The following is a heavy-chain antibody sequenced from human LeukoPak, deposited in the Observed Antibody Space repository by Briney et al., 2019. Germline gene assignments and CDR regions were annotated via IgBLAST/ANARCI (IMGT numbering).Heavy chain of an antibody. CDR1: GGSISSGGYY. D-gene: IGHD3-10*01. CDR2: IYYSGST. J-gene: IGHJ6*02. V-gene: IGHV4-31*03. Sequence: MPSQTLSLTCTVSGGSISSGGYYWSWIRQHPGKGLEWIGYIYYSGSTYYNPSLKSRVTISVDTSKNQFSLKLSSVTAADTAMYYCARDYGRSRDYGMDVWGQGTTVTVSS. CDR3: ARDYGRSRDYGMDV.